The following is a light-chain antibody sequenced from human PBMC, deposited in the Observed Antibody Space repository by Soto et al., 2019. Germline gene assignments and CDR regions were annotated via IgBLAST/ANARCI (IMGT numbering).Light chain of an antibody. V-gene: IGKV3-11*01. CDR1: QSVSRY. CDR3: HQRINWPLT. CDR2: DAS. J-gene: IGKJ4*01. Sequence: ELVLTQSPATLSLSPGDSATLACRASQSVSRYLAWYQQRPGQPLRLLIYDASKSATGIPARFSGSGSGTDFTLTISSLEPEDFAVCFCHQRINWPLTSGGGTKLEIK.